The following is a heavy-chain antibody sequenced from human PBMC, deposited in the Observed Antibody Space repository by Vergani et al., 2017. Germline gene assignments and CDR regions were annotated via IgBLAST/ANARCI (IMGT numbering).Heavy chain of an antibody. CDR3: AKDHYYGSGSYFGRYYYYYGMDV. J-gene: IGHJ6*02. CDR2: ISGSGGST. Sequence: EVQLVESGGGLVQPGGSLRLSCAASGFTFSSYAMSWVRQAPGKGLEWVSAISGSGGSTYYADSVKGRFTISRDNSKNTLYLQMNSLRAEDTAVYYCAKDHYYGSGSYFGRYYYYYGMDVWGQGTTVTVSS. D-gene: IGHD3-10*01. V-gene: IGHV3-23*04. CDR1: GFTFSSYA.